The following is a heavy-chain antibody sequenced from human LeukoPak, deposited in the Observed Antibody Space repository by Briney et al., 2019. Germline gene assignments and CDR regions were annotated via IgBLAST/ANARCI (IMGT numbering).Heavy chain of an antibody. CDR1: GFTFSSYA. V-gene: IGHV3-33*08. CDR2: IWYDGSNK. J-gene: IGHJ5*02. CDR3: ARAATPGNPVAWIDP. D-gene: IGHD4-23*01. Sequence: GGSLRLSCAASGFTFSSYAMSWVRQAPGKGLEWVAGIWYDGSNKNYADSVKGRFTVSRDNSKNTLYLEMNSLKAEDTSVYYCARAATPGNPVAWIDPWGQGTLVTVSS.